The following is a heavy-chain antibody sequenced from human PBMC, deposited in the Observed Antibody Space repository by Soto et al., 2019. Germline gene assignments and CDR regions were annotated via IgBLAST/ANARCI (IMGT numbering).Heavy chain of an antibody. CDR3: ARDPPATRHGMDV. J-gene: IGHJ6*02. V-gene: IGHV3-53*02. Sequence: EVQLVETGGGLIQPGGSLRLSCAASGFTVSSNYMSWVRQAPGKGLEWVSVIYSGGSTYYADSVRGRFTISRDNSKNTLYLQMQSLRAEDTAVYYCARDPPATRHGMDVWGQGTTVTVSS. CDR1: GFTVSSNY. CDR2: IYSGGST.